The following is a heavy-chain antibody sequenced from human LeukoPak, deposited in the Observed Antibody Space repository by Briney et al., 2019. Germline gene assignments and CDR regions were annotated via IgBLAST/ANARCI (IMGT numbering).Heavy chain of an antibody. CDR2: IGGSNGIT. Sequence: GGSLRLSCAASRFTFNSYAMSWVRQAPGKGLEWVSVIGGSNGITFYVGSVKGQFTISRDNSKDTLYLQMNSLRAEDTAVYYCARNENSGWGYFDYWGQGTLVTVSS. D-gene: IGHD5-12*01. CDR1: RFTFNSYA. J-gene: IGHJ4*02. V-gene: IGHV3-23*01. CDR3: ARNENSGWGYFDY.